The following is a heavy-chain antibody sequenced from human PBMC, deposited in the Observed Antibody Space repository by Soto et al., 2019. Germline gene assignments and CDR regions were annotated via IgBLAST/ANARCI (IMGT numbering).Heavy chain of an antibody. V-gene: IGHV1-18*04. D-gene: IGHD2-15*01. CDR1: GYTFTSYG. CDR3: ARVGRGEDIVVVVAASYYYSYGRDV. Sequence: ASVKVSRKASGYTFTSYGISWVRQAPGQGLEWMGWISAYNGNTNYAQKLQGRVTMTTDTSRSTAYMELRSLRSDDTAVYYCARVGRGEDIVVVVAASYYYSYGRDVPGQGTTVTVSS. CDR2: ISAYNGNT. J-gene: IGHJ6*02.